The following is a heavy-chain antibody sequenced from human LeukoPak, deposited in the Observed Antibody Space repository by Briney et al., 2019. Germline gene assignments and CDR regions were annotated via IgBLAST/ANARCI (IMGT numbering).Heavy chain of an antibody. Sequence: GGSLRLSCAASGFTFSSYSMNWVRQAPGKGLEWVSSISSSSYIYYADSVKGRFTISRDNAKNSLYLQMNSLRAEDTAVYYCARGRVGLDDAFDIWGQGTMVTVSS. CDR1: GFTFSSYS. J-gene: IGHJ3*02. V-gene: IGHV3-21*01. CDR2: ISSSSYI. CDR3: ARGRVGLDDAFDI. D-gene: IGHD3/OR15-3a*01.